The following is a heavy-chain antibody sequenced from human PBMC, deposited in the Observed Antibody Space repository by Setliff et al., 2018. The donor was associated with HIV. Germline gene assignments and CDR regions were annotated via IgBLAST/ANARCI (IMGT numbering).Heavy chain of an antibody. Sequence: SETLSLTCTVSGPSINIHYWSWIRQSPGKGFEWIGYIYSTGSTNNNPSLRSRVTMSVDTSKNQFSLKLRSVTAADTAVYYCARDAPYCSSHSCSVRLFDYWGQGTLVTVSS. D-gene: IGHD2-2*01. V-gene: IGHV4-59*11. CDR3: ARDAPYCSSHSCSVRLFDY. J-gene: IGHJ4*02. CDR1: GPSINIHY. CDR2: IYSTGST.